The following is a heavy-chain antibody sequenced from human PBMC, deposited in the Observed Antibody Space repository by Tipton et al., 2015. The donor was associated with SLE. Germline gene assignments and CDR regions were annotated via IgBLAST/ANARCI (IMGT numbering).Heavy chain of an antibody. V-gene: IGHV4-34*01. CDR2: INHSGST. J-gene: IGHJ3*01. Sequence: TLSLTCAVYGGSFSGYYWSWIRQPPGKGLEWIGEINHSGSTNYNPSLKSRVTISVDTSKNQFSLTLSSVTAADTAVYYCAGGGYSSYAFDVWGQGTMVTVSS. CDR3: AGGGYSSYAFDV. CDR1: GGSFSGYY. D-gene: IGHD6-6*01.